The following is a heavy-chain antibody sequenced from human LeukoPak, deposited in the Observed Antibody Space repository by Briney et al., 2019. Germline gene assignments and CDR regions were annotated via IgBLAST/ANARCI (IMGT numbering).Heavy chain of an antibody. CDR1: GFTFSSYA. CDR3: AKRALTGNYYFDY. V-gene: IGHV3-23*01. CDR2: FGTSGGT. J-gene: IGHJ4*02. Sequence: GGSLRLSCAASGFTFSSYAMSWVRQAPGKGLEWVSSFGTSGGTYYSDSVRGRFTIPRDNSKNTLFLQMNSLRADDTALYYCAKRALTGNYYFDYWGQGTLVTVSS.